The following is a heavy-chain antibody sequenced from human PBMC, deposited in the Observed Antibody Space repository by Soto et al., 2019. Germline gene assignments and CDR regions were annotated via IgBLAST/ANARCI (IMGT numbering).Heavy chain of an antibody. Sequence: QVQLQESGPGPVKPSQTLSLTCTVSGGSISSGDSYWSWIRQPPGRGLEWIGYIYCSGSTYYTPSLKSRVTISVDTSKNQFSLKLSSVTAADTAVYYCARAAKTYYYDSSGYYYTFDIWGQGTMVTVSS. CDR3: ARAAKTYYYDSSGYYYTFDI. V-gene: IGHV4-30-4*01. CDR1: GGSISSGDSY. CDR2: IYCSGST. J-gene: IGHJ3*02. D-gene: IGHD3-22*01.